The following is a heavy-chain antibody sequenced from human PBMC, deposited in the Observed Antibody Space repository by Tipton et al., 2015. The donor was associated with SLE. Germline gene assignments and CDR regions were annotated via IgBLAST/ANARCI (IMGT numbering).Heavy chain of an antibody. V-gene: IGHV4-30-4*01. D-gene: IGHD3-9*01. Sequence: TLSLTCTVSGGSISSGDYYWSWIRQPPGKGLEWIGYIYYSGSTYYNPSLKSRVTISVDTSKNQFSLNLSSVTAADTAVYYCARGAEDYDILTGYNDYWGQGTLVTVSS. CDR1: GGSISSGDYY. CDR3: ARGAEDYDILTGYNDY. J-gene: IGHJ4*02. CDR2: IYYSGST.